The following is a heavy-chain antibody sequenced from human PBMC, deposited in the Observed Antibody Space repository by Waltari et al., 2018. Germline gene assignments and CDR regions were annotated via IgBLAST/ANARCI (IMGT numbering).Heavy chain of an antibody. J-gene: IGHJ5*02. D-gene: IGHD1-26*01. CDR3: ARDGGSYRNNNWFDP. V-gene: IGHV1-2*06. CDR2: INPNSGGT. Sequence: QVQLVQSGAEVKKPGASVKVSCKASGYTFTGYYMHWVRQAPGQGLEWMGRINPNSGGTNYAQKFQGRVTMTRDTSISTAYMGLSRLRSDTAVYYCARDGGSYRNNNWFDPWGQGTLVTVSS. CDR1: GYTFTGYY.